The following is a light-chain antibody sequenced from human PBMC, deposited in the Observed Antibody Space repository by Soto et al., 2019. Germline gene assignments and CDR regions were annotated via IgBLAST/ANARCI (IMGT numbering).Light chain of an antibody. CDR1: QSISSN. V-gene: IGKV3D-15*01. J-gene: IGKJ1*01. CDR2: GAS. Sequence: IVMPQSPSTLPVSPAERAPLSFRASQSISSNLAWYQQKPGQAPRLLFYGASSRATGIPDRFSGSGSGTDFTLTISNLQPDDFATYYCQQYFRFRAFGPGTKVDIK. CDR3: QQYFRFRA.